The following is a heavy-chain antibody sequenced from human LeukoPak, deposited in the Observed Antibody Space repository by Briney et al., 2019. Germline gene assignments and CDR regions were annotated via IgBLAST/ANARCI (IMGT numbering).Heavy chain of an antibody. CDR3: ARGLQYSSSWLATHWFDP. J-gene: IGHJ5*02. V-gene: IGHV4-34*01. Sequence: SETLSLTCTVSGGSISNYYWSWIRQPPGKGLEWIGEINHSGSTNYNPSLKSRVTISVDTSKNQFSLKLSSVTAADTAVYYCARGLQYSSSWLATHWFDPWGQGTLVTVSS. D-gene: IGHD6-13*01. CDR2: INHSGST. CDR1: GGSISNYY.